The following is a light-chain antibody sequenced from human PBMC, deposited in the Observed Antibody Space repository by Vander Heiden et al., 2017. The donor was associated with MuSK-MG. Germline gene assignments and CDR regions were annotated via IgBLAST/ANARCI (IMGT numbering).Light chain of an antibody. J-gene: IGKJ3*01. CDR2: GAS. V-gene: IGKV3-15*01. Sequence: ETMMTQSQPTLSVSPGERATLSCRASQSVSSNLAWYQQKPGQAPRLLIYGASTRATGIPARFSGSGSGTEFTLIISSQQSEDFAVYYCQQDNNWPFTFGHGTKVDIK. CDR3: QQDNNWPFT. CDR1: QSVSSN.